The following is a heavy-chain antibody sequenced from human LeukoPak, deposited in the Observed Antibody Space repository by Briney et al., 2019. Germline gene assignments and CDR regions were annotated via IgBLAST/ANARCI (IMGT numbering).Heavy chain of an antibody. V-gene: IGHV4-59*08. J-gene: IGHJ5*02. CDR3: ARRYRSSFGVSWFDP. CDR2: YYIAIP. Sequence: YYIAIPAYNPSLKSRVPISVDPSKNQFSLKLSSVTAADTAVYYCARRYRSSFGVSWFDPWGQGPLVTVSS. D-gene: IGHD6-13*01.